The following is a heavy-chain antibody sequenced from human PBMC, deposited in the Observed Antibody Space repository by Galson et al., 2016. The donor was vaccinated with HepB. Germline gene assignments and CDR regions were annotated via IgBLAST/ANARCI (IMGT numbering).Heavy chain of an antibody. CDR1: GFRFDDHA. V-gene: IGHV3-9*01. J-gene: IGHJ4*02. D-gene: IGHD3-22*01. Sequence: SLRLSCAASGFRFDDHAMHWVRQAPGKGLEWASGISWNSGRMGYGDSVKGRFTISRDDAKNSLFLQMNSLRADDTALYYCAKDRLGYDSGGYPVFDYWGQGTLVTVSS. CDR3: AKDRLGYDSGGYPVFDY. CDR2: ISWNSGRM.